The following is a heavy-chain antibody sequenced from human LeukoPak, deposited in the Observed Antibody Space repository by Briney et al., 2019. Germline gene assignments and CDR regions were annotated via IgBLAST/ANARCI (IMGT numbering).Heavy chain of an antibody. Sequence: PSETLSFTCTVSGGSISSYYWSWIRQPPGKGLEWIGYIYYSGSTNYNPSLKSRVTISVDTSKNQFSLKMTSVIAADTAVYYCAKNQIGARSYDFWSGSNPADAFDIWGQGTLVTVSS. CDR2: IYYSGST. V-gene: IGHV4-59*12. D-gene: IGHD3-3*01. CDR1: GGSISSYY. J-gene: IGHJ3*02. CDR3: AKNQIGARSYDFWSGSNPADAFDI.